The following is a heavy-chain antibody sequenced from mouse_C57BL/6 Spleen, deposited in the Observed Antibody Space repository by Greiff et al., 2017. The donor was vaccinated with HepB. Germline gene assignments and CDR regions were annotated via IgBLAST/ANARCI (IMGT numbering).Heavy chain of an antibody. V-gene: IGHV1-61*01. J-gene: IGHJ2*01. Sequence: QVQLQQPGAELVRPGSSVKLSCKASGYTFTSYWMDWVKQRPGQGLEWIGNIYPSDSETHYNQKFKDKATLTVDKSSSTAYMELRSLTSEDSAVYYCTRDYGSSFPFDYWGQGTTLTVSS. CDR1: GYTFTSYW. CDR2: IYPSDSET. CDR3: TRDYGSSFPFDY. D-gene: IGHD1-1*01.